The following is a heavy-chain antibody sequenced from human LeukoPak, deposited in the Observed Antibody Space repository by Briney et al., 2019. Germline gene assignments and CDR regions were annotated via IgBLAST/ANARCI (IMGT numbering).Heavy chain of an antibody. CDR1: GGSFSGYY. CDR3: ARARTHYYDSSGYLDY. CDR2: INHSGST. J-gene: IGHJ4*02. D-gene: IGHD3-22*01. V-gene: IGHV4-34*01. Sequence: PSETLSLTCAVYGGSFSGYYWSWIRQPPGKGLEWIGEINHSGSTNYNPSLKSRVTISVDTSKNQFSLKLSSVTAADTAVYYCARARTHYYDSSGYLDYWGQGTLVTVSS.